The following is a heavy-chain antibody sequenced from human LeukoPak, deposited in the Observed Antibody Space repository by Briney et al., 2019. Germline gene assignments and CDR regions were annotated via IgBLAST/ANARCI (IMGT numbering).Heavy chain of an antibody. CDR3: ARLGNEAVANPPH. CDR2: INYRGGT. Sequence: SETLSLTCSVSGGSISNYYRNWIRQPPGKGLEWIAYINYRGGTNYNPSLKSRVTISIDTSKNQFSLSLNSLTAADTAVYFCARLGNEAVANPPHWGQGTLVTVSS. D-gene: IGHD6-19*01. J-gene: IGHJ1*01. CDR1: GGSISNYY. V-gene: IGHV4-59*08.